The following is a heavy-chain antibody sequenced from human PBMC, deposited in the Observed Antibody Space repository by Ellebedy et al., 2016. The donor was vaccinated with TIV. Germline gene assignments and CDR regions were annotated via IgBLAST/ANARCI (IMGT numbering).Heavy chain of an antibody. J-gene: IGHJ3*02. CDR2: ISYSGST. V-gene: IGHV4-59*01. CDR3: ARVVWQQPVSYAFDI. D-gene: IGHD6-13*01. CDR1: GGSISPYY. Sequence: MPGGSLRLSCTVSGGSISPYYWSWIRQHPGKGLEWIGYISYSGSTNYNPSLQSRVTISVDTSKNQFSLKLTSVTAADTAVYYCARVVWQQPVSYAFDIWGQGTMVTVSS.